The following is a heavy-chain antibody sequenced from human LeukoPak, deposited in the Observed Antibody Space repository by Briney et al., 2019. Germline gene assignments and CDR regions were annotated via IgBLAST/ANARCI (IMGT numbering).Heavy chain of an antibody. V-gene: IGHV3-23*01. CDR3: AKDQVKYYYDSSGAFDI. J-gene: IGHJ3*02. CDR2: ISGSGGST. D-gene: IGHD3-22*01. Sequence: GGSLRLSCAASGFTFSSYAMSWVRQAPGKGLEWVSAISGSGGSTYYADSVKGRFTISRDNSKNTLYLKMNSLRAEDTAVYYCAKDQVKYYYDSSGAFDIWGQGTMVTVSS. CDR1: GFTFSSYA.